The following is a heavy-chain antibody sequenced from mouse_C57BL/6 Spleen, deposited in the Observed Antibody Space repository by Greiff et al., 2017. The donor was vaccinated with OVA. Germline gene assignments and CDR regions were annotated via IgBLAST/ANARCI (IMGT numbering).Heavy chain of an antibody. CDR2: INYDGSST. CDR3: ARVSTGTDWYFDV. V-gene: IGHV5-16*01. D-gene: IGHD4-1*02. CDR1: GFTFSDYY. J-gene: IGHJ1*03. Sequence: EVQLQESEGGLVQPGSSMKLSCTASGFTFSDYYMAWVRQVPEKGLEWVANINYDGSSTYYLSSLKSRFIISRDNAKNILYLQMSSLKSEDTATYYCARVSTGTDWYFDVWGTGTTVTVSS.